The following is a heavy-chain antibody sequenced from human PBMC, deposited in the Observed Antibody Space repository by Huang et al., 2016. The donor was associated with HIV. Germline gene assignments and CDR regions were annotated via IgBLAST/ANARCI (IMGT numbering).Heavy chain of an antibody. V-gene: IGHV4-34*02. CDR3: ARQWTILEWLLGLDV. J-gene: IGHJ6*02. Sequence: QMQLQQRGAGLLKPSETLSLTCGVSGGSFTGNYLTWIRQAPGKGLEWIGDVNDSGATNDNPSLNGRVTISLDKSNRELSLNLRSVTAADTAVYYCARQWTILEWLLGLDVWGQGTTVIVSS. D-gene: IGHD3-3*01. CDR1: GGSFTGNY. CDR2: VNDSGAT.